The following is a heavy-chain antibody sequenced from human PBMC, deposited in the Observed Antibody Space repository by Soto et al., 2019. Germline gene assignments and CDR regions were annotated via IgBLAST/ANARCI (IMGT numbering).Heavy chain of an antibody. CDR3: AKDHFKGNGIYDGFDV. CDR1: GLAMSTYA. Sequence: GGSLRLSCAGNGLAMSTYAMSWVRQAPGKGLEWVSTIAGVDIFYADSVQGRFTISIDNSKNLLFLQMNSLTADDTATYYCAKDHFKGNGIYDGFDVWGQGTTVTVSS. D-gene: IGHD1-20*01. V-gene: IGHV3-23*01. J-gene: IGHJ3*01. CDR2: IAGVDI.